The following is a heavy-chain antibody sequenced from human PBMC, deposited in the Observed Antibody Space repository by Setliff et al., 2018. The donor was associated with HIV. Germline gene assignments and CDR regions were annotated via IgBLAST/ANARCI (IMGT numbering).Heavy chain of an antibody. D-gene: IGHD6-13*01. CDR3: AREVASYSSRFDAFDV. Sequence: GASVKVSCKTSGVTFTTYSITWVRQAPGQGLEWMGGIIPIIRSAKYAQKFQGRVTITADKSTSTAYMELSNLRSEDTAVYYCAREVASYSSRFDAFDVWG. CDR2: IIPIIRSA. CDR1: GVTFTTYS. V-gene: IGHV1-69*06. J-gene: IGHJ3*01.